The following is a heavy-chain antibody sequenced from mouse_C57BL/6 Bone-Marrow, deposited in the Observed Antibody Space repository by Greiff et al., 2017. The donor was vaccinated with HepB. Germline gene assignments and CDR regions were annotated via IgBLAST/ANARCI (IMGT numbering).Heavy chain of an antibody. J-gene: IGHJ3*01. CDR1: GYTFTSYW. Sequence: VKLMEPGAELVKPGASVKMSCKASGYTFTSYWITWVKQRPGQGLEWIGDIYPGSGSTNYNEKFKSKATLTVDTSSSTAYMQRSSLTSEDSAVYYCAIYDGYPWFAYWGQGTLVTVSA. D-gene: IGHD2-3*01. V-gene: IGHV1-55*01. CDR3: AIYDGYPWFAY. CDR2: IYPGSGST.